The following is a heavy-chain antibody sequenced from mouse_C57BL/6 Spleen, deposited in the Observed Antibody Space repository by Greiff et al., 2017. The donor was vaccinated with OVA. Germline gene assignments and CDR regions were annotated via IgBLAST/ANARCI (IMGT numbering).Heavy chain of an antibody. CDR3: ERKAQATSYYFDY. CDR2: IYPGDGDT. Sequence: VQLQQSGAELVKPGASVKISCKASGYAFSSYWMNWVKQRPGKGLAWIGQIYPGDGDTNYNGKFKGKATLTADKSSSTAYMQLSSLTSEDSAVYVCERKAQATSYYFDYWGQGTTLTVSS. V-gene: IGHV1-80*01. J-gene: IGHJ2*01. D-gene: IGHD3-2*02. CDR1: GYAFSSYW.